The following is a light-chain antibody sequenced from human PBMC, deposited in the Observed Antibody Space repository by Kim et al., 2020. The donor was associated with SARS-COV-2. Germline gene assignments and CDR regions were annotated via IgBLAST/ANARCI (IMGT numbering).Light chain of an antibody. V-gene: IGLV3-19*01. Sequence: SSELSQDPAVSVALGQTVRITCQGDSLRSYYATWYQQKPGQAPILVIYGKNNRPSGIPDRFSGSSSGNTASLTITGTQAGDEADYYCNSRDSNDNVVFGGGTKRTGL. CDR3: NSRDSNDNVV. CDR1: SLRSYY. CDR2: GKN. J-gene: IGLJ2*01.